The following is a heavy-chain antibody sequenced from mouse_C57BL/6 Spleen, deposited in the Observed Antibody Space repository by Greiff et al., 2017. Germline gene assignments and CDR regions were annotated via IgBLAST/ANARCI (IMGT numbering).Heavy chain of an antibody. CDR3: ARGYYGSSPDG. V-gene: IGHV1-80*01. CDR1: GYAFSSYW. D-gene: IGHD1-1*01. CDR2: IYPGDGDT. Sequence: QVQLQQSGAELVKPGASVKISCKASGYAFSSYWMNWVKQRPGKGLEWIGQIYPGDGDTNYNGKFKGKATLSADKSSSTAYMQLSSLTSEDSAVYFCARGYYGSSPDGWGQGTTLTVSS. J-gene: IGHJ2*01.